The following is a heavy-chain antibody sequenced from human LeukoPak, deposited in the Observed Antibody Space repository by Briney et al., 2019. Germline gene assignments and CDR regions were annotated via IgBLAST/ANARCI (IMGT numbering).Heavy chain of an antibody. CDR1: GGSISSYY. V-gene: IGHV4-4*07. CDR3: ARGADWMYYYYYYYMDV. J-gene: IGHJ6*03. CDR2: IYTSGST. D-gene: IGHD2-2*03. Sequence: PSETLSLTCTVSGGSISSYYWSWIRQPAGKGLEWIGRIYTSGSTNYNPSLESRVTMSVDTSKNQFSLKLSSVTAADTAVYYCARGADWMYYYYYYYMDVWGKGTTVTVSS.